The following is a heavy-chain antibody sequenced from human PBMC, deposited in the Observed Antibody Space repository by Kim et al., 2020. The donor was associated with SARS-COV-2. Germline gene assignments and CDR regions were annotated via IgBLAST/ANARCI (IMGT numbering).Heavy chain of an antibody. D-gene: IGHD4-17*01. J-gene: IGHJ6*01. CDR2: ISYDGSNK. CDR1: GFTFSSYA. Sequence: GGSLRLSCAASGFTFSSYAMHWVRQAPGKGLEWVAVISYDGSNKYYADSVKGRFTISRDNSKNTLYLQMNSLRAEDTAVYYCAREGTVRLYYYYYGMDV. CDR3: AREGTVRLYYYYYGMDV. V-gene: IGHV3-30*04.